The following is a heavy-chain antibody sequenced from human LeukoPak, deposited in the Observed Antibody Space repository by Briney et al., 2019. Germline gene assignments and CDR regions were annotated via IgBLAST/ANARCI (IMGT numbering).Heavy chain of an antibody. D-gene: IGHD1-26*01. J-gene: IGHJ3*02. V-gene: IGHV3-30*02. CDR2: IRYEGTDK. CDR1: GFTFSNYG. Sequence: GGSLRLSCAASGFTFSNYGMHWVRQGPGKGLEWVAFIRYEGTDKYYADSVKGRFTISRDNSKNTLYLQMNSLRAEDTAVYYCARGGSYLSAFDIWGQGTMVTVSS. CDR3: ARGGSYLSAFDI.